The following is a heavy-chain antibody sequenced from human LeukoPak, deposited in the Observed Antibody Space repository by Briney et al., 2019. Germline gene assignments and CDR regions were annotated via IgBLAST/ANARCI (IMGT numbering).Heavy chain of an antibody. D-gene: IGHD3-10*01. J-gene: IGHJ6*02. CDR2: ISAYNGNT. CDR3: AREETMVRGANYGMDV. CDR1: GYTFTSYG. V-gene: IGHV1-18*01. Sequence: GASVKVSCKASGYTFTSYGISWVRQAPGQGLEWMGWISAYNGNTNYAQKLQGRVTMTTDTSTSTAYMELRSLRSDDTAVYYCAREETMVRGANYGMDVWGQGTTVTVSS.